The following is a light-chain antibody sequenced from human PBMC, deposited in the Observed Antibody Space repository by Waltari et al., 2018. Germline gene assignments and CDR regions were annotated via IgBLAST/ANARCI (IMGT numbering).Light chain of an antibody. CDR1: QSISTY. Sequence: DIQMTQSPSSLSASVGDRVTITCRASQSISTYLHWYQHIPGKAPNLLIYAASTLQGGVPSRFSGSGSGTDFTLNISSLQPEDFATYYCQQSSSTPPTFAQGTKVEVK. J-gene: IGKJ1*01. CDR3: QQSSSTPPT. V-gene: IGKV1-39*01. CDR2: AAS.